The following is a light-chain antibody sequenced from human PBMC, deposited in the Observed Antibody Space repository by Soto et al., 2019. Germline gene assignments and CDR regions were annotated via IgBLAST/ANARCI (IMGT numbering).Light chain of an antibody. Sequence: EIVMTQSPATRSVSPGERATLSCRASQSVTSNLAWYQQKPGHAPRLLIYGASTRATGIPARFSGSGSWTEFTLTISSLQSEDFAVYCCQQYNNWPPTFGQGTKVDIK. CDR1: QSVTSN. V-gene: IGKV3-15*01. CDR3: QQYNNWPPT. CDR2: GAS. J-gene: IGKJ1*01.